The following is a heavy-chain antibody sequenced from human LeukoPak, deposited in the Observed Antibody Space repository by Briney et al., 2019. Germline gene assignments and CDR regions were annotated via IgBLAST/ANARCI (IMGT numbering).Heavy chain of an antibody. D-gene: IGHD6-19*01. J-gene: IGHJ4*02. CDR3: ALLAVASDFDY. Sequence: GGALRLSCAVSGFPFSIYEMNWVRRAPGKGLEWVSNIGSSGTTIYYADSVKGRFSISRDNAKNSLYLQMNSLRVEDTAVYYRALLAVASDFDYWGQGALVTVSS. V-gene: IGHV3-48*03. CDR2: IGSSGTTI. CDR1: GFPFSIYE.